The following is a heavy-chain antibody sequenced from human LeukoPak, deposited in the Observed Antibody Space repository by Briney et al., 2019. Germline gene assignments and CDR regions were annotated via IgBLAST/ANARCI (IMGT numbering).Heavy chain of an antibody. CDR2: TRNEANIYTT. J-gene: IGHJ3*02. Sequence: QTGGSLRLSCAASGFTFSNYWMTWVRQAPGKGLEWVGRTRNEANIYTTKYAASVKGRFTISRDDSKNSLYLQMNSLKTEDTAVYYCASPVGATTVRAFDIWGQGTMVTVSS. CDR3: ASPVGATTVRAFDI. V-gene: IGHV3-72*01. D-gene: IGHD1-26*01. CDR1: GFTFSNYW.